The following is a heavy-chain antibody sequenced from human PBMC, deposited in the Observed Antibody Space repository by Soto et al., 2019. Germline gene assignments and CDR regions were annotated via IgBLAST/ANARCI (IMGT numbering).Heavy chain of an antibody. CDR3: ARDRAVAGFEGWYFDL. CDR1: GYTFTSYG. Sequence: QVQLVQSGAEVKKPGASVKVSCKASGYTFTSYGISWVRQAPGQGHEWMGWISAYNGNTNYAQKLQGRVTMTTDTSTSTAYMELRRLRSDDTAVYYCARDRAVAGFEGWYFDLCGRGTLVTVSS. J-gene: IGHJ2*01. CDR2: ISAYNGNT. V-gene: IGHV1-18*01. D-gene: IGHD6-19*01.